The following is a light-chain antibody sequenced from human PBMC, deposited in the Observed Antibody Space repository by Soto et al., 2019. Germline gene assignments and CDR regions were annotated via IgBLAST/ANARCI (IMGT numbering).Light chain of an antibody. J-gene: IGLJ2*01. CDR2: DVS. CDR3: SSYTSSSTLV. Sequence: QSVLTQPASVSXSPGQSITIXCTGTSSDVGGYNYVSWYQQHPGKAPKLMIYDVSNRPSGVSNRFSGSKSGNTASLTISGLQAEDEADYYCSSYTSSSTLVFGGGTKLTVL. CDR1: SSDVGGYNY. V-gene: IGLV2-14*01.